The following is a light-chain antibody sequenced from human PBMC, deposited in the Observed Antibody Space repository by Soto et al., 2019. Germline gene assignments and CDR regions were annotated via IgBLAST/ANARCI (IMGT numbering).Light chain of an antibody. CDR1: QSVSSN. V-gene: IGKV3-15*01. CDR3: QQYSNGCT. J-gene: IGKJ1*01. CDR2: GAS. Sequence: EIEMTQSPATLSVSPGERATLSCRASQSVSSNLAWYQQKLGQAPRLLIYGASTRATGIPARFSGSGSGTEFTLTISSLQSEDFAVYYCQQYSNGCTFGQGTKVEIK.